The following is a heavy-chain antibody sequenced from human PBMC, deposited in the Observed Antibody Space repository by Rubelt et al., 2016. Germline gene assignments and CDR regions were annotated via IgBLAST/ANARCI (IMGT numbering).Heavy chain of an antibody. CDR3: AARSTQGVTVY. V-gene: IGHV3-23*04. D-gene: IGHD2-21*02. CDR2: ISGSGGRT. CDR1: GFTFSSYA. J-gene: IGHJ4*02. Sequence: VQLVESGGGVVQPGRSLRLSCAASGFTFSSYAMSWVRQAPGKGLEWVSAISGSGGRTYYADSVKGRLTISRENSKNTLYLQMNSLRAEETVVYYCAARSTQGVTVYWGQGTLVTVSS.